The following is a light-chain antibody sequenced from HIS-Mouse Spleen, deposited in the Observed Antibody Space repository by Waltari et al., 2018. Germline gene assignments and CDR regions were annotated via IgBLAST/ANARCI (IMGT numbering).Light chain of an antibody. CDR2: EDS. J-gene: IGLJ2*01. CDR3: YSTDSSGNHRV. Sequence: SYELTQQPSVSVSPGQPARITCAGAALPKKYAYWYQEKSGQAPVLVIHEDSKRPAGIPERFSGSSSGTMATLTISGAQVEDEADYYCYSTDSSGNHRVFGGGTKLTVL. V-gene: IGLV3-10*01. CDR1: ALPKKY.